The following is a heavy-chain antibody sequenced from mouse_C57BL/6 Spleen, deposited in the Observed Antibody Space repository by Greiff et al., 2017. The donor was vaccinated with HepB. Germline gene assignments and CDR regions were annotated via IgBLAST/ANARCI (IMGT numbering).Heavy chain of an antibody. Sequence: QVQLQQSGAELAKPGASAKLSCKASGYTFTSYWMHWVKQRPGQGLEWIGYINPSSGYTKYNQKFKDKATLTADKSSSTAYMQLSSLTYEDSAVYYCASNFEGWYFDVWGTGTTVTVSS. J-gene: IGHJ1*03. D-gene: IGHD1-3*01. CDR2: INPSSGYT. V-gene: IGHV1-7*01. CDR3: ASNFEGWYFDV. CDR1: GYTFTSYW.